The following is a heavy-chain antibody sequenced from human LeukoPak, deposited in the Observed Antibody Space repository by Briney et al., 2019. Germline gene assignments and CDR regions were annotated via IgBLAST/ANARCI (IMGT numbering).Heavy chain of an antibody. Sequence: GASVKVSCKASGYTFTSYYMHWVRQAPGQGLEWMGIINPSGGSTSYAQKFQGRVTMTRDTSTSTAYMELSSLRSEDTAVYYCARDYGDYDDAFDIWGQGTMDTVSS. V-gene: IGHV1-46*01. CDR3: ARDYGDYDDAFDI. CDR2: INPSGGST. CDR1: GYTFTSYY. J-gene: IGHJ3*02. D-gene: IGHD4-17*01.